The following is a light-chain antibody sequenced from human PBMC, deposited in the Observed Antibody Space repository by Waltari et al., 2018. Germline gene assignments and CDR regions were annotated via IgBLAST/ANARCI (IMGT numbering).Light chain of an antibody. CDR3: QSYDSSLSAHV. Sequence: QSGLTQPPSVSGAPGQRVIIPCTGSRSNIGGYYTYWYQQFPGMAPKLLIYDNNMRLSGVSDRFSASKSGTSASLTISGLQTEDEADYYCQSYDSSLSAHVFGSGTELTVL. CDR1: RSNIGGYY. CDR2: DNN. V-gene: IGLV1-40*01. J-gene: IGLJ6*01.